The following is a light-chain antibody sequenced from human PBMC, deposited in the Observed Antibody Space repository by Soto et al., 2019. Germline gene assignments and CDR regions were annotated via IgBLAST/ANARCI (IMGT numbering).Light chain of an antibody. CDR3: SSYTTSSTVV. J-gene: IGLJ3*02. V-gene: IGLV2-14*01. Sequence: QSVLTKPAAVSGSHGQSITISCAGTGGDVGDYNYVSWYQQHPGKAPNLMIYEVFRRPSGISNRFSGSKSSNTASLTISTLQAEDEAEYYCSSYTTSSTVVFGGGTKVTVL. CDR1: GGDVGDYNY. CDR2: EVF.